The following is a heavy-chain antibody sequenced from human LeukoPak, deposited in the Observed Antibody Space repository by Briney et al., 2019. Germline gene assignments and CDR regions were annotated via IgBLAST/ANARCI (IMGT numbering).Heavy chain of an antibody. CDR3: VSGLSWNFDY. J-gene: IGHJ4*02. CDR1: GFSLNTRAMC. V-gene: IGHV2-70*12. D-gene: IGHD2-15*01. CDR2: IDWSNDK. Sequence: ESGPTLVNPTQTLTLTCTFSGFSLNTRAMCVSWIRQPPGKALEWLAFIDWSNDKYYSASLKTRLTISKDTSKNQVVLTMTNMDPVDTATYYCVSGLSWNFDYWGQGTLVTVSS.